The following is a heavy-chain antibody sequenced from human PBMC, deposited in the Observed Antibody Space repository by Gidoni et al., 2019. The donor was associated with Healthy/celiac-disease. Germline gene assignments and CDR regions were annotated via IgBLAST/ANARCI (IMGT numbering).Heavy chain of an antibody. CDR1: GASISRSSSD. CDR3: ARRGRRFLEWLTT. Sequence: QLQLQPSCPGLVKPSKTLSLTSPVSGASISRSSSDWGWIRPPPGKGVDWIGSIYYSGGTYYNPSLKGRVTISVATSKNQFSPELSSVTAADTAVYYCARRGRRFLEWLTTWGQGTLVTVSS. J-gene: IGHJ4*02. D-gene: IGHD3-3*01. CDR2: IYYSGGT. V-gene: IGHV4-39*01.